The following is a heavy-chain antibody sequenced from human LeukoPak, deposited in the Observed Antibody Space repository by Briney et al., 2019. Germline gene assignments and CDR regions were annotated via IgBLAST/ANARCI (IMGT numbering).Heavy chain of an antibody. CDR1: GGSISSSSYY. CDR3: ARPAGDSSYYFDY. J-gene: IGHJ4*02. Sequence: PSETLSLTCTVSGGSISSSSYYWGWIRQPPGKGLEWIGSIYYSGSTYYNPSLKSRVTISVDTSKNQFSLKLGSVTAADTAVYYCARPAGDSSYYFDYWGQGTLVTVSS. CDR2: IYYSGST. D-gene: IGHD4-17*01. V-gene: IGHV4-39*01.